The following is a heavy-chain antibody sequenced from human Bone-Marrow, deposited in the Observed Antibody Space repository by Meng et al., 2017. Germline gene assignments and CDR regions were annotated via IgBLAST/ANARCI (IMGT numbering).Heavy chain of an antibody. V-gene: IGHV2-5*02. Sequence: SGDTLVKPTQTFTLTCTFPGFPLNTSGVGGGWIRQPPGKDLEWLALILWDDERRYSPSLRSRPTITKDTTKNQVVLTMTKMDSVDTATYYCAHRTVWGFDYWGQGTLVTVSS. CDR3: AHRTVWGFDY. CDR1: GFPLNTSGVG. CDR2: ILWDDER. J-gene: IGHJ4*02. D-gene: IGHD3-16*01.